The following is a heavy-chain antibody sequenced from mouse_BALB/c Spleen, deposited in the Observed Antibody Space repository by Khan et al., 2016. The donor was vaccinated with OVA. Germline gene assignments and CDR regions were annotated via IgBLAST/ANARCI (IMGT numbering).Heavy chain of an antibody. Sequence: LQSGGDLVRPGGSLKLSCAASGFSLSTYPMSWVRQTPEKRLEWVASLGSGGSYTYSPDSVKGRFTISKDNATNTMYHQKSSLKSENNTMYSWTRHRDYCGCIAYMDYWGQGTTVTVSS. V-gene: IGHV5-6-4*01. CDR2: LGSGGSYT. CDR1: GFSLSTYP. D-gene: IGHD1-1*01. J-gene: IGHJ2*01. CDR3: TRHRDYCGCIAYMDY.